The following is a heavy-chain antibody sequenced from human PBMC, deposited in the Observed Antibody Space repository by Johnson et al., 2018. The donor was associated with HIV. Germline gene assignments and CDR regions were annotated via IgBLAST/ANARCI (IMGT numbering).Heavy chain of an antibody. D-gene: IGHD3-16*01. V-gene: IGHV3-23*04. J-gene: IGHJ3*02. CDR1: GFTFSDCA. Sequence: VQLVESGGGLVQPRGSLRLSCAASGFTFSDCAMSWVRQGPGKGLEWVSAITVSGDNTYYADSVKGRFTISRDNSKNTLYLQMSSLRADDTAVYYCATDHPTAPLFIMNAFDIWGQGTMVTVSS. CDR3: ATDHPTAPLFIMNAFDI. CDR2: ITVSGDNT.